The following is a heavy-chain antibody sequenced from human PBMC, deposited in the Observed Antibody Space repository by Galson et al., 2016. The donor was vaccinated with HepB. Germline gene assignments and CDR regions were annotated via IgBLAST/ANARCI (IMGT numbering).Heavy chain of an antibody. Sequence: SLRLSCAASGFTFSDHYMDWVRQAPGKGLEWVSSISGGGGSTDYAGSVKGRLTISRDNSKNTLYLHLNSLRAEDTAVYFCVKGLYCSGSSGDYWGQGTLVTASS. V-gene: IGHV3-23*01. J-gene: IGHJ4*02. D-gene: IGHD3-10*01. CDR2: ISGGGGST. CDR3: VKGLYCSGSSGDY. CDR1: GFTFSDHY.